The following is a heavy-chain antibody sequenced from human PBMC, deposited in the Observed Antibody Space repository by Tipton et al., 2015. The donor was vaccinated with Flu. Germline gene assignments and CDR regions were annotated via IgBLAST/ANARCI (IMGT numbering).Heavy chain of an antibody. CDR1: GFTFRYAW. D-gene: IGHD4-17*01. V-gene: IGHV3-15*01. Sequence: SLRLSCAASGFTFRYAWMSWVRQAPGKGLEWVGRIRSKSDGGTANCAASVKGRFTISRDDSKNTLYLQMNSLETEDTAVYYCTTGSLYTETTAEDHWGQGTLVTVSS. CDR2: IRSKSDGGTA. J-gene: IGHJ4*02. CDR3: TTGSLYTETTAEDH.